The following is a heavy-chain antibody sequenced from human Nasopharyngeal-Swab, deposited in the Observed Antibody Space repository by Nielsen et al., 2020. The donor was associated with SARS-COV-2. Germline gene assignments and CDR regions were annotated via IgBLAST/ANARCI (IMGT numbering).Heavy chain of an antibody. CDR1: GFAFSSFA. CDR2: ISYDGTNK. CDR3: ARHRVPDIVVVPAAMDV. D-gene: IGHD2-2*01. Sequence: GESLKISCAASGFAFSSFAMHWVRQAPGKGLDWVAVISYDGTNKYYADSVKGRFTIPRDNFKKTLYLQMNSLRAEDTAVYYCARHRVPDIVVVPAAMDVWGQGTTVTVSS. J-gene: IGHJ6*02. V-gene: IGHV3-30-3*01.